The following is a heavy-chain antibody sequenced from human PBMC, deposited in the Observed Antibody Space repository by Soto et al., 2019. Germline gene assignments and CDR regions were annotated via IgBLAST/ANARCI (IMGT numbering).Heavy chain of an antibody. CDR1: GFTFNYYP. V-gene: IGHV3-30-3*01. CDR2: ISFDGSNK. CDR3: ARLPGALVAVLYIYPLDGREAMADVDV. J-gene: IGHJ6*02. Sequence: QMQLVESGGGVVQPGESLRLSCAASGFTFNYYPMHWVRQTPGKGLEWVAVISFDGSNKFYADSVKGRFTVSRDNSKNMLYIQLNSLRPEDAAVYYCARLPGALVAVLYIYPLDGREAMADVDVLGQGTTVSVSS. D-gene: IGHD6-19*01.